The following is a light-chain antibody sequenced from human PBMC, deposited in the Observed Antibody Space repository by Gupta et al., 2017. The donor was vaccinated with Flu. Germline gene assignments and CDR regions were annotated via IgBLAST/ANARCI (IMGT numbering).Light chain of an antibody. J-gene: IGKJ5*01. CDR3: QQSYSTPQSIT. V-gene: IGKV1-39*01. CDR1: QCISSY. Sequence: DIQMNESLSSLSASVGDRVTLTCRASQCISSYLNWYQQKPGKAPKLLSYAASSVQSGVPSRFSGSGCRTDFTHTISSLQPEEFATYDGQQSYSTPQSITFGQGTRLEIK. CDR2: AAS.